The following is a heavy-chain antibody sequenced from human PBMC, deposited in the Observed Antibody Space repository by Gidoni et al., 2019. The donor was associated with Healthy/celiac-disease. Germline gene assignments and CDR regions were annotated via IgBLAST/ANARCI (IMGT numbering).Heavy chain of an antibody. Sequence: EVQLVESGGGLVQPGGSLRLSCAASGFTCSSYWMSWVRQDPGKGLGWVANIKQDGSGKYSLDSVKGRFTISRDNAKNSLYLQMNSLRAEDTAVYYCARDLQGPFDYWGQGTLVTVSS. CDR2: IKQDGSGK. CDR1: GFTCSSYW. D-gene: IGHD1-1*01. V-gene: IGHV3-7*01. CDR3: ARDLQGPFDY. J-gene: IGHJ4*02.